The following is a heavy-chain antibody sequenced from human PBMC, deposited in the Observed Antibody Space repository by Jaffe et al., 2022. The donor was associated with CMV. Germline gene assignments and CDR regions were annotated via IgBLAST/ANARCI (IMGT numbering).Heavy chain of an antibody. D-gene: IGHD3-22*01. Sequence: QVQVVESGGGVVQPGRSLRLSCAVSGFTFSNYGMHWVRQAPGKGLEWVAMIWYDGSNRNYVESVKGRFTISRDNSKDTLYLHMSSLRADDTAIYYCTRESYYARSPETFDIWGQGTVVTVSS. CDR3: TRESYYARSPETFDI. V-gene: IGHV3-33*01. CDR2: IWYDGSNR. CDR1: GFTFSNYG. J-gene: IGHJ3*02.